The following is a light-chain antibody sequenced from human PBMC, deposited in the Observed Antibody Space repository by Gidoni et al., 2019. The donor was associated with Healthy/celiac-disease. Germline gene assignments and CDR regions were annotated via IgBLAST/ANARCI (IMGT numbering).Light chain of an antibody. CDR2: DAS. Sequence: PATLSLSPGESAPRSCRASQRVSSYLSWYQQKPGQAPRLLIYDASNRATGIPARFSGSGSGTDFTLTISSLEPEDFAVYYCQQRSNWPRTFGQGTKVEIK. CDR3: QQRSNWPRT. V-gene: IGKV3-11*01. CDR1: QRVSSY. J-gene: IGKJ1*01.